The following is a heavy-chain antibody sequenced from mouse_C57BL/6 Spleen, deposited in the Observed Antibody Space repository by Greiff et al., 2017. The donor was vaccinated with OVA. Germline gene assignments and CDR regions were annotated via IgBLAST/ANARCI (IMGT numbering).Heavy chain of an antibody. CDR3: ARGGLEADDV. V-gene: IGHV1-82*01. J-gene: IGHJ1*03. Sequence: QVQLQQSGPELVKPGASVKISCKASGYAFSSSWMNWVKQRPGKGLEWIGRIYPGDGDTNYNGKFKGKATLTADKSSSTAYMQLSSLTSEDSAVYFCARGGLEADDVWGTGTTVTVSS. CDR2: IYPGDGDT. D-gene: IGHD3-1*01. CDR1: GYAFSSSW.